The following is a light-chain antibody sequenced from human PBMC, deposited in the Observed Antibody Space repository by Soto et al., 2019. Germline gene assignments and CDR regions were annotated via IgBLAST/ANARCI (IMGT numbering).Light chain of an antibody. CDR3: QQTYSTPIT. J-gene: IGKJ5*01. Sequence: DIQMTQSPSSLSASVGDRVTITCRASQSISSYLNWYLQKPGKAPQLLIFAASSLQSGVPSRFSGSGSGTDFTLTISSLQPEDFTTYYCQQTYSTPITFGQGTRLEIK. CDR1: QSISSY. V-gene: IGKV1-39*01. CDR2: AAS.